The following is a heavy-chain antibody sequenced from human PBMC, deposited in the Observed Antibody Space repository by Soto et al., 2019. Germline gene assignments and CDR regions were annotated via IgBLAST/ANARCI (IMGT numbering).Heavy chain of an antibody. D-gene: IGHD6-13*01. CDR3: AIGQQNLDF. CDR1: GFTFGDYA. Sequence: PGGSLRLSWTASGFTFGDYAMIWFRQAPGKGLEWVGFITSKRYGGTTEYAASVKGRFTISRDNSKNTLFLQLNSLRAEDTAVYYCAIGQQNLDFWGQGTLVTVSS. J-gene: IGHJ4*02. V-gene: IGHV3-49*03. CDR2: ITSKRYGGTT.